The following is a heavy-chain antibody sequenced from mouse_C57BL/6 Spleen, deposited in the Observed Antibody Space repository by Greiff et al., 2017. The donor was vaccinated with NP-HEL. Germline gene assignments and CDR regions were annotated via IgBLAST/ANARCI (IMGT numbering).Heavy chain of an antibody. J-gene: IGHJ2*01. CDR2: ICPGGGNT. Sequence: VQLQQSGPELVKPGASVKISCKASGYSFTSYYIPWVKQRPGQGLEWIGWICPGGGNTKYNEKVKGRATLTADTSSSTDYMQLSSLTSEDSAVYCCARSYPNFYYFDYWGQGTTLTVSS. CDR1: GYSFTSYY. D-gene: IGHD4-1*01. CDR3: ARSYPNFYYFDY. V-gene: IGHV1-66*01.